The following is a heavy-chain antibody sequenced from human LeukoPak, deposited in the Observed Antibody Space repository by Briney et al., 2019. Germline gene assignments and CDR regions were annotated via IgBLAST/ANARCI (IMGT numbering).Heavy chain of an antibody. CDR1: GGSFSGYY. V-gene: IGHV4-34*01. D-gene: IGHD6-13*01. CDR3: ARGTSSSWSGPIDY. CDR2: INHSGST. Sequence: SETLSLTCAVYGGSFSGYYWSWIRQPPGKGLEWIGEINHSGSTNYNPSLKSRVTISVDTSKNQFSLKLSSVTAADTAVYYCARGTSSSWSGPIDYWGQGTLVTVSS. J-gene: IGHJ4*02.